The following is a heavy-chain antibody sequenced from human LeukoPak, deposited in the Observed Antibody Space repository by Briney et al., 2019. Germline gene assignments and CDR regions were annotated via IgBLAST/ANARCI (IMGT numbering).Heavy chain of an antibody. V-gene: IGHV3-11*01. D-gene: IGHD6-19*01. Sequence: GGSLRLSCAASGFTLSDYYMGWIRQAPGEGLEWVSYIRNSGSTIYYADSVKGRFTISRDNAKNSLYLQMNSLRAEDTAVYYCARGAVAGTLYYGMDVWGQGTTVTVSS. J-gene: IGHJ6*02. CDR1: GFTLSDYY. CDR3: ARGAVAGTLYYGMDV. CDR2: IRNSGSTI.